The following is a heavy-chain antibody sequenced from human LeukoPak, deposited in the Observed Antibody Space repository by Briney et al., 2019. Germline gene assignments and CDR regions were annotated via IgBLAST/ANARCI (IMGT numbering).Heavy chain of an antibody. CDR3: FRREKGNSYFDP. D-gene: IGHD4-23*01. J-gene: IGHJ5*02. CDR2: TYYTSKWTG. CDR1: GDSVSSGSSS. Sequence: SQTLSLTCAISGDSVSSGSSSWHWIRQSPSRGLEWLGRTYYTSKWTGDSALSVRSRIAITPDTSKNQFTLQLNSVTGDDTAVYYCFRREKGNSYFDPWGQGTRVVVSS. V-gene: IGHV6-1*01.